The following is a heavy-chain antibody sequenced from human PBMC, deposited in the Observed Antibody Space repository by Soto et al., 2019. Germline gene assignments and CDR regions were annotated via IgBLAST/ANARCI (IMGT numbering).Heavy chain of an antibody. V-gene: IGHV3-30-3*01. D-gene: IGHD6-13*01. Sequence: QVQLVESGGGVVQPGRSLRLSCAASGFTFSSYAMHWVRQAPGKGLEWVAVISYDGSNKYYADSVKGRFTISRDNSKNAMYLQMNSLRAEDTAVYYCASSSWYWCFDLWGRGTLVTVSS. CDR1: GFTFSSYA. J-gene: IGHJ2*01. CDR2: ISYDGSNK. CDR3: ASSSWYWCFDL.